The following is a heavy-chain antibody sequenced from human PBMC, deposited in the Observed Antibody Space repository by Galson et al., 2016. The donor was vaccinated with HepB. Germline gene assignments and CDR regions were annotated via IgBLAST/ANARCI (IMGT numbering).Heavy chain of an antibody. CDR1: VFIFNDYH. D-gene: IGHD3-10*01. Sequence: SLRLSCAASVFIFNDYHMAWIRQAPGRGPEWVSQIRDSGDFPYYADSVRGRFTISRDNAKNLIFLQMTSLRVEDTAIYYCARDSIVGFRERGGTDVWGRGTTVIVSS. J-gene: IGHJ6*04. V-gene: IGHV3-11*01. CDR2: IRDSGDFP. CDR3: ARDSIVGFRERGGTDV.